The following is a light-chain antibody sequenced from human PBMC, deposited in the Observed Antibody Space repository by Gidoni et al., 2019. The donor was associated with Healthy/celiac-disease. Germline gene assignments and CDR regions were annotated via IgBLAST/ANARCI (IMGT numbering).Light chain of an antibody. CDR3: NSRVSSGNHVV. CDR2: GKN. Sequence: SSELTQYPAVSVDLGQPVRITCQGDSLSSYYASWYQQKPGQAPVLVIYGKNNRPSGIPDPFSSSSSVNTASVTITVARAEDEADYYCNSRVSSGNHVVFGGGTKLTVL. V-gene: IGLV3-19*01. CDR1: SLSSYY. J-gene: IGLJ2*01.